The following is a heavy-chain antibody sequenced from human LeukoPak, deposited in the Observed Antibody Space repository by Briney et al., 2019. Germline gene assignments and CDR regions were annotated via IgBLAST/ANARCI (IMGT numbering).Heavy chain of an antibody. D-gene: IGHD1-26*01. J-gene: IGHJ6*02. CDR1: GFTFSSYG. V-gene: IGHV3-33*01. CDR3: VREMWELLRNYGMDV. Sequence: PGGSLRLSCAASGFTFSSYGMHWVRQAPGKGLEWVAVIWYDGSNKYYADSVKGRSTISRDNSKNTLYLQMNSLRAEDTAVYYCVREMWELLRNYGMDVWGQGTTVTVSS. CDR2: IWYDGSNK.